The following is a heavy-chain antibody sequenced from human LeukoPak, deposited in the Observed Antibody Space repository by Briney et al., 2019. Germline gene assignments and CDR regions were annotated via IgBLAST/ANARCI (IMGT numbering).Heavy chain of an antibody. CDR2: MNPNSGNT. CDR1: GYTFTSYD. Sequence: ASVKVSCKASGYTFTSYDINWVRQATGQGLEWMAWMNPNSGNTGYAQKFQGRVTITRNTSISTAYMELSSLRSEDTAVYCCARSKDIVVVPAAIGISFDPWGQGTLVTVSS. V-gene: IGHV1-8*03. CDR3: ARSKDIVVVPAAIGISFDP. D-gene: IGHD2-2*01. J-gene: IGHJ5*02.